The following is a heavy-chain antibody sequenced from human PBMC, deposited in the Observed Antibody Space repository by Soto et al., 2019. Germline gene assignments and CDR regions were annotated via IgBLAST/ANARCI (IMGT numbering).Heavy chain of an antibody. Sequence: SETLSLTCSVSGVSIGSHFWSWIRQAPGKGPELVGCIYHTVNTNYNPALKSRVTISIDTSENQLSLQLSSVTAADTAVYYCARLQYTVVTALDIWGQRTMVTVSS. CDR2: IYHTVNT. J-gene: IGHJ3*02. V-gene: IGHV4-59*11. CDR1: GVSIGSHF. CDR3: ARLQYTVVTALDI. D-gene: IGHD2-15*01.